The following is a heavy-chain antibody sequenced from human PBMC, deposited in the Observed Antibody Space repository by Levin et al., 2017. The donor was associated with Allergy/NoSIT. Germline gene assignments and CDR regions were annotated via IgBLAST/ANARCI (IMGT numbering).Heavy chain of an antibody. J-gene: IGHJ4*02. CDR3: ARGANNGGLWFGELFYD. Sequence: SVKVSCKASGGTFSSYAISWVRQAPGQGLEWMGGIIPIFGTANYAQKFQGRVTITADESTSTAYMELSSLRSEDTAVYYCARGANNGGLWFGELFYDWGQGTLVTVSS. CDR2: IIPIFGTA. D-gene: IGHD3-10*01. V-gene: IGHV1-69*13. CDR1: GGTFSSYA.